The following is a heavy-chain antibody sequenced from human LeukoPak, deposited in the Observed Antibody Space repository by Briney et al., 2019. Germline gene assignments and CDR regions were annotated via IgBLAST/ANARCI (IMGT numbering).Heavy chain of an antibody. J-gene: IGHJ6*03. CDR1: GGSVGSYY. V-gene: IGHV4-4*09. CDR3: ARASSSRTHISGYYYYMDV. CDR2: IYNSGTT. D-gene: IGHD3-10*01. Sequence: PSETLSLTCSVSGGSVGSYYWSWIRQSPGKGLEWIGDIYNSGTTDSNPSLKSRVTMSVDTSKSQFSLRLSAVTAADSAVYYCARASSSRTHISGYYYYMDVWGTGTTVSVFS.